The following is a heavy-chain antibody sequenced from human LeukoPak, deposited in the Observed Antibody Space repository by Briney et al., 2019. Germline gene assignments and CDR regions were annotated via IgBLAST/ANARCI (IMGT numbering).Heavy chain of an antibody. D-gene: IGHD3-22*01. CDR3: ARGAGSGHYYVYFDY. CDR1: GYTFTTLG. V-gene: IGHV1-18*01. Sequence: ASVKVSCKASGYTFTTLGICWVRQAPGQGLEWMGWISPYSGDTRYAQNLQGRVTMTADTSTSTAYMEVRSLRSDDTAVYHCARGAGSGHYYVYFDYWGQGTLVTVSS. CDR2: ISPYSGDT. J-gene: IGHJ4*02.